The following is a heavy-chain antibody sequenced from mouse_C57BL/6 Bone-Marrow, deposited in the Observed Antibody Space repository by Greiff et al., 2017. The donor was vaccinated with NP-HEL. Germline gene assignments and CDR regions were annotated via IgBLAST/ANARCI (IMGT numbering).Heavy chain of an antibody. D-gene: IGHD2-2*01. CDR1: GYSFTSYY. V-gene: IGHV1-66*01. J-gene: IGHJ3*01. CDR2: IYPGSGNT. CDR3: APMVTTTSPFAY. Sequence: VQLQQSGPELVKPGASVKISCKASGYSFTSYYIHWVKQRPGQGLEWIGWIYPGSGNTKYNEKFKGKATLTADTSSSTAYMQLSSLTSEDSAVYYCAPMVTTTSPFAYWGQGTLVTVSA.